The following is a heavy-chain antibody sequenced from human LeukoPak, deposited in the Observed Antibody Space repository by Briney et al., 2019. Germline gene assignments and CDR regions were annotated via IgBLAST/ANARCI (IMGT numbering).Heavy chain of an antibody. D-gene: IGHD2-2*01. CDR2: IYYSGST. J-gene: IGHJ3*02. Sequence: PSGTLSLTCTVSGGSISSGGYYWSWIRQHPGKGLEWIGYIYYSGSTYYNPSLKSRVTISVDTSKNQFSLKLSSVTAADTAVYYCARDAPPGYCSSTSCYDGNAFDIWGQGTMVTVSS. V-gene: IGHV4-31*03. CDR3: ARDAPPGYCSSTSCYDGNAFDI. CDR1: GGSISSGGYY.